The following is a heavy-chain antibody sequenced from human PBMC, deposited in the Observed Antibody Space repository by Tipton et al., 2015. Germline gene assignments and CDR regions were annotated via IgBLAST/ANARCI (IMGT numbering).Heavy chain of an antibody. V-gene: IGHV4-59*01. CDR1: GGSINNYY. J-gene: IGHJ3*02. D-gene: IGHD4-17*01. CDR2: IYYSGST. CDR3: ARHTVTTEFDVFDI. Sequence: TLSLTCTVSGGSINNYYWSWIRQPPGKGLEWIGYIYYSGSTNYNPSLKSRVTTSVDTSKNQFSLRLSSVTAADTAVYYCARHTVTTEFDVFDIWGQGPRVTVSS.